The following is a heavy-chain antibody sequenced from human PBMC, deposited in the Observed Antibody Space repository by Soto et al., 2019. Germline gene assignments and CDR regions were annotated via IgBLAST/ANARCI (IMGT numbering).Heavy chain of an antibody. CDR3: AGYCSSTSCYTGTDY. J-gene: IGHJ4*02. CDR1: GGSISSGGYY. D-gene: IGHD2-2*02. V-gene: IGHV4-31*03. CDR2: IYYSGST. Sequence: QVQLQESGPGLVKPSQTLSLTCTVSGGSISSGGYYWSWMRQHPGKGLEWIGYIYYSGSTYYDPSLKSRVTISVDTSKNQFSLKLSSVTAADTAVYYCAGYCSSTSCYTGTDYWGQGTLVTVSS.